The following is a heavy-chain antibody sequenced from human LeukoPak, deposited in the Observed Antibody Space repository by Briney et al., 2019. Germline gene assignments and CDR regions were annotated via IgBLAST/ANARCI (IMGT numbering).Heavy chain of an antibody. CDR3: TKIDVSLSGSGSREFVY. Sequence: GRSLRLSCTASGFAFGDYAMSWVRQAPGEGLEWLGFIRSKAYGGTTEYAASVKGRFTISRDDSKSIAYLQMNSLKTDDTAVYYCTKIDVSLSGSGSREFVYWGQGTLVTVSS. J-gene: IGHJ4*02. CDR2: IRSKAYGGTT. V-gene: IGHV3-49*04. D-gene: IGHD3-10*01. CDR1: GFAFGDYA.